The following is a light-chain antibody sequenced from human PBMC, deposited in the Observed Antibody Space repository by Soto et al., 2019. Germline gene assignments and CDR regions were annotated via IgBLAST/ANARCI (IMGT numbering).Light chain of an antibody. J-gene: IGLJ1*01. CDR1: SGSIASNY. Sequence: NFLLTQPHSVSESPGKTVTISCTRSSGSIASNYVQWYQHRPGSAPTTVIYEDNQRPYGVPDRFSGSIDSSSNSASLTNSVLKNEDDDDYYCQFYDSSSYVFGTGTKLTVL. V-gene: IGLV6-57*03. CDR2: EDN. CDR3: QFYDSSSYV.